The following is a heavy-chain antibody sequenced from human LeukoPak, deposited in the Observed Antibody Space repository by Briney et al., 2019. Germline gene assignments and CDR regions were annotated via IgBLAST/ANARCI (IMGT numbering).Heavy chain of an antibody. V-gene: IGHV5-51*01. CDR3: ASCHSSSWYYFDY. CDR2: IYPGDSDT. J-gene: IGHJ4*02. Sequence: GESLKISCKGSGYSFTSYWIGWVRQMPGKGLEWMGIIYPGDSDTRYSPSFQGQVTISADKSISTAYLQWSSLKASDTAMYYCASCHSSSWYYFDYWGQGTLVTVSS. D-gene: IGHD6-13*01. CDR1: GYSFTSYW.